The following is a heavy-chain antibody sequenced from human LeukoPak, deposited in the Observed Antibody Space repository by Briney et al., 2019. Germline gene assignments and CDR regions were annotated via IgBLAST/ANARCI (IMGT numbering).Heavy chain of an antibody. J-gene: IGHJ5*02. V-gene: IGHV4-59*01. D-gene: IGHD1-14*01. CDR3: ARNRNWFDP. CDR2: IYYSGST. Sequence: SETLSLTCTVSGGSISSYYWSWIRQPPGKGLEWIGYIYYSGSTNYNPSLKSRVAISVDTSKNQFSLKLSSVTAADTAVYYCARNRNWFDPWGQGTLVTVSS. CDR1: GGSISSYY.